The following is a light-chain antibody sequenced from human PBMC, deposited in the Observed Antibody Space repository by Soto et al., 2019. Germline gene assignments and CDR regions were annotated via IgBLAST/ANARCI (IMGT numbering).Light chain of an antibody. CDR3: LQNHNYPRT. Sequence: IQITQCPSSLSASVGDRVTITCRASQDISDDVGWYQQTPGKAPKLLISGASRLQSGVPSRFSGSGSGAQFTLTITSLRPEDSAIYYCLQNHNYPRTFGQGTKVAIK. CDR1: QDISDD. J-gene: IGKJ1*01. V-gene: IGKV1-6*01. CDR2: GAS.